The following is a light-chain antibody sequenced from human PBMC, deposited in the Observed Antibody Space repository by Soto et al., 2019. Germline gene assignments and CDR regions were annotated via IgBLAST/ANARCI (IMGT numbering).Light chain of an antibody. CDR1: QDISNY. Sequence: DIQMTQSPSSLSASVGGRVTITCQASQDISNYLNWYQQKPGKAPKLLIYDASNLETGVPSRFSGSGSGTDFTFTIISLQPEDIATYYCQQYDNLPLTFGGGTKVDIK. J-gene: IGKJ4*01. CDR2: DAS. V-gene: IGKV1-33*01. CDR3: QQYDNLPLT.